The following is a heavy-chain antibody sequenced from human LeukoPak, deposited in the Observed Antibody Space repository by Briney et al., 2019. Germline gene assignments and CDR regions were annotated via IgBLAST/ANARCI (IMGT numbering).Heavy chain of an antibody. D-gene: IGHD4-23*01. J-gene: IGHJ2*01. CDR3: ARDGGGNSGLADLWYFDL. CDR2: IYYSGST. V-gene: IGHV4-31*01. CDR1: GGSISSGGYY. Sequence: SQTLSLTCTVSGGSISSGGYYWSWIRQHPGKGLEWIGFIYYSGSTYYNPSLKSQVTISVDTSKNQFSLKLSSVTAADTAVYYCARDGGGNSGLADLWYFDLWGRGTLVTVSS.